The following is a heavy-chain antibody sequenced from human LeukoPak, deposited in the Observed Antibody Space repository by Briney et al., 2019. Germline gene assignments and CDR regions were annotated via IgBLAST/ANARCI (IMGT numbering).Heavy chain of an antibody. Sequence: GGSLRLSCAAPGFTFSSHWMSWVRQAPGKGREWVANIKQEGSEKYYVDSVKGRFTISRDNAKTSLYLQMNSLRAEDTAVYYCARDGQQLGFDYWGQGTLVTVSS. V-gene: IGHV3-7*01. D-gene: IGHD6-13*01. CDR3: ARDGQQLGFDY. CDR2: IKQEGSEK. CDR1: GFTFSSHW. J-gene: IGHJ4*02.